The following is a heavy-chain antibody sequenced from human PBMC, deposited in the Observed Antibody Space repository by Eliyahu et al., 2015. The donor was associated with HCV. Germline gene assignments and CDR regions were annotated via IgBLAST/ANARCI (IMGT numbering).Heavy chain of an antibody. Sequence: EVQLVESGGGLVQPGGSLRLSCAAPESTFSTYWXHWVRXAPGRGLVWVSRINSDGSSVSYADSVKGRFTISRDNAKNTLYLQMNSLRAEDTAVYYCVRDGQSFPLRLGELSFPNWGQGTLVTVSS. J-gene: IGHJ4*02. CDR2: INSDGSSV. D-gene: IGHD3-16*02. CDR1: ESTFSTYW. CDR3: VRDGQSFPLRLGELSFPN. V-gene: IGHV3-74*01.